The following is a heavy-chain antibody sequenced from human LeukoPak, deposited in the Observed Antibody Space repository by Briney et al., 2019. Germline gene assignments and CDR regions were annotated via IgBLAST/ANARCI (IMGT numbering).Heavy chain of an antibody. V-gene: IGHV3-20*04. Sequence: GGSLRLSCAASGFTFDDYGMSLVRQAPGKGLEWVSGINWNGGSTGYADSVKGRFTISRDNAENSLYLHMNSLRAEDTALYYCARAKYYYDSSGYCDWGQGTLVTVSS. CDR2: INWNGGST. J-gene: IGHJ4*02. CDR1: GFTFDDYG. CDR3: ARAKYYYDSSGYCD. D-gene: IGHD3-22*01.